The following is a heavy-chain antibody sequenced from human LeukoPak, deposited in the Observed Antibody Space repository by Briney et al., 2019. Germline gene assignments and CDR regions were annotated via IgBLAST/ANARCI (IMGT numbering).Heavy chain of an antibody. V-gene: IGHV3-30*02. CDR3: AILGAVVPAAMDWFDP. Sequence: GGSLRLSCAASGFTFSSYGMHWVRQAPGKGLEWVAFIRYDGSNKYYADSVKGRFTISRDNSKNTLYPQMNSLRAEDTAVYYCAILGAVVPAAMDWFDPWGQGTLVTVSS. J-gene: IGHJ5*02. CDR2: IRYDGSNK. CDR1: GFTFSSYG. D-gene: IGHD2-2*01.